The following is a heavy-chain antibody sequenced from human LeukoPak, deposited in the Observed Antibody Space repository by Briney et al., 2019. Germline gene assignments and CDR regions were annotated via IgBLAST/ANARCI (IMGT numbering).Heavy chain of an antibody. J-gene: IGHJ3*02. CDR2: ISSQSVYI. D-gene: IGHD2-8*02. Sequence: GGSLRLSCEASGFTFNIYSMNWVRQVPGKGLEWVSSISSQSVYIYYADSVEGRFAISRDNAKKSLYLQMNSLTAEDTAVYFCSRDLDCTVTTCFDGDDGFDIWGRGTMVTVSS. CDR1: GFTFNIYS. V-gene: IGHV3-21*01. CDR3: SRDLDCTVTTCFDGDDGFDI.